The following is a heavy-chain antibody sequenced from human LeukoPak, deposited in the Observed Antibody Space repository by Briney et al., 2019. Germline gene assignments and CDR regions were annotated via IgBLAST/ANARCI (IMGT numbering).Heavy chain of an antibody. CDR2: IFHSGST. Sequence: SETLSLTCAVYGGSFSGYYWSWIRQPPGKGLEWLGYIFHSGSTYYNPSLKSRVSISVDRSKNQFSLRLSSVTAADTAVYHCARDSSGHAVDYWGQGTLVTVSS. J-gene: IGHJ4*02. D-gene: IGHD6-19*01. CDR3: ARDSSGHAVDY. V-gene: IGHV4-34*12. CDR1: GGSFSGYY.